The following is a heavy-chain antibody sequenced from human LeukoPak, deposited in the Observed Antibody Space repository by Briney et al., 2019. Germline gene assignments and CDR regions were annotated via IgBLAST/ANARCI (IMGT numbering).Heavy chain of an antibody. V-gene: IGHV1-69*13. CDR1: GGTFSSYA. CDR2: IIPIFGTA. Sequence: ASVKVSCKASGGTFSSYAISWVRQAPGQGLEWMGGIIPIFGTANYAQKFQGRVTITADESTSTAYMELSSLRSEDTAVYYCARDKVPHCSSTSCYVSYYYYGMDVWGKGTTVTVSP. J-gene: IGHJ6*04. CDR3: ARDKVPHCSSTSCYVSYYYYGMDV. D-gene: IGHD2-2*01.